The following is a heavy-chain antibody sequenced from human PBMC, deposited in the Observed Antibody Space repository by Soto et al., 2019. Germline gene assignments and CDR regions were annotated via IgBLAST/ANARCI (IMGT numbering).Heavy chain of an antibody. CDR3: ARWVGASNWFDP. J-gene: IGHJ5*02. D-gene: IGHD1-26*01. Sequence: QVHLVQSGAEVKEPGASVKVSCKTSGYTFTGYHIHWVRQAPGQGLEWMGWINTNTGDTNYAQKFQGWVTMTRDTSINTAYVQLSRLTSDDTAVYYCARWVGASNWFDPWGQGTLATVSS. CDR2: INTNTGDT. V-gene: IGHV1-2*04. CDR1: GYTFTGYH.